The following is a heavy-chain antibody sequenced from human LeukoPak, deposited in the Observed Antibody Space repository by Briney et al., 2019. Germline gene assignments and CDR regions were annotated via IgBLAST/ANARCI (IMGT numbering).Heavy chain of an antibody. V-gene: IGHV3-21*01. D-gene: IGHD6-19*01. CDR2: ISSSSSYI. Sequence: GGSLRLSCAVSGFTFSSYSMNWVRQAPGKGLEWVSSISSSSSYIYYADSVKGRFTISRDNAKNSLYLQMNSLRAEDTAVYYCARDLSGCPFDYWGQGTLVTVSS. CDR1: GFTFSSYS. CDR3: ARDLSGCPFDY. J-gene: IGHJ4*02.